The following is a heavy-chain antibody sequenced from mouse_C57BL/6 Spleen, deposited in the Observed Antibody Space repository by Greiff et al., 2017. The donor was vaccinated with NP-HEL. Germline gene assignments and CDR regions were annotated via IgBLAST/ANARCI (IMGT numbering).Heavy chain of an antibody. V-gene: IGHV5-6*01. CDR2: ISSGGSYT. D-gene: IGHD1-1*01. J-gene: IGHJ1*03. Sequence: VQLKESGGDLVKPGGSLKLSCAASGFTFSSYGMSWVRQTPDKRLEWVATISSGGSYTYYPDSVKGRFTISGDNAKNTLYLQMSSLKSEDTAMYYCARQGSSPYWYFDVWGTGTTVTVSS. CDR1: GFTFSSYG. CDR3: ARQGSSPYWYFDV.